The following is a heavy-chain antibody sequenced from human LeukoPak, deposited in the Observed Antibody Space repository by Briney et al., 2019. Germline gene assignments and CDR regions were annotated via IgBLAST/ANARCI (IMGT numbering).Heavy chain of an antibody. CDR2: ISSRSSTI. V-gene: IGHV3-48*04. D-gene: IGHD3-10*02. J-gene: IGHJ5*02. CDR3: AREEMGGTTCSGAFT. Sequence: GGSLRLSCVGSGFIFNDYSMNWVRQARGKGPEWISYISSRSSTIYYADSVKGRFTISRDNAKNSLYLQMNSLRAEDTAVYYCAREEMGGTTCSGAFTWGQGTLVTVSS. CDR1: GFIFNDYS.